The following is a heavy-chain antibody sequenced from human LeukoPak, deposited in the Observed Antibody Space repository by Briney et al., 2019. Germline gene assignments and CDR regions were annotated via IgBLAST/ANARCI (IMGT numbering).Heavy chain of an antibody. J-gene: IGHJ6*02. V-gene: IGHV4-39*07. CDR2: IYYSGST. CDR1: GGSISSSDYY. Sequence: SSETLSLTCSVSGGSISSSDYYWGWIRQPPGKGLEWIGTIYYSGSTNYNTSLKSRVTISVDTSKNQFSLKLSSVTAADTAVYYCARLSWPATVTTNYYYGMDVWGQGTTVTVSS. CDR3: ARLSWPATVTTNYYYGMDV. D-gene: IGHD4-17*01.